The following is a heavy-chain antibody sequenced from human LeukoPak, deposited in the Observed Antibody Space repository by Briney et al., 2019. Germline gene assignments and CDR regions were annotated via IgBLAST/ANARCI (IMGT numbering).Heavy chain of an antibody. J-gene: IGHJ4*02. CDR1: GYTFTGYY. V-gene: IGHV1-2*06. CDR2: INPNSGAT. Sequence: GSVKVSCKASGYTFTGYYIHWVRQAPGQGLEWMGRINPNSGATNYAQKFQGRVTMTRDTSISTAYMELSRLRSDDTAVYYCARGAGTLTPPDYWGQGTLVTVSS. CDR3: ARGAGTLTPPDY. D-gene: IGHD6-19*01.